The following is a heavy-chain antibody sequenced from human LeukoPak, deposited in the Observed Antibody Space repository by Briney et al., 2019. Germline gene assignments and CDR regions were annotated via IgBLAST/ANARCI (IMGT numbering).Heavy chain of an antibody. CDR3: ARQVKTYYGSGSFDY. CDR1: GGSISSYS. V-gene: IGHV4-59*08. J-gene: IGHJ4*02. Sequence: SETLSLTCTVSGGSISSYSWSWIRPPPGKGPEWVGTIYYSGSTNYNPSLKRRVTIQVDTSMNQFSLKLSSVTAADTAVYYCARQVKTYYGSGSFDYWGQGTLVTVSS. D-gene: IGHD3-10*01. CDR2: IYYSGST.